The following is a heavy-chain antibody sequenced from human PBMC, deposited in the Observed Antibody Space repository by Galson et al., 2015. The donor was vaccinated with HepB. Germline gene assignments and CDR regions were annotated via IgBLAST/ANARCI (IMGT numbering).Heavy chain of an antibody. V-gene: IGHV4-59*01. J-gene: IGHJ3*02. CDR2: ISNSGNT. D-gene: IGHD3-22*01. CDR3: ARHYYPDAFNI. CDR1: GGSISKYF. Sequence: ETLSLTCTVSGGSISKYFWSWIRQPPGKGLEWIGYISNSGNTSYNPSLKSRVTISVDTSKNQFSLELTSVTAADTAVYYCARHYYPDAFNIWGQGTVVTVS.